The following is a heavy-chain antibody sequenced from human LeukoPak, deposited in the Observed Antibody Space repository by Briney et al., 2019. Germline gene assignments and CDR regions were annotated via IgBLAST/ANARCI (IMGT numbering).Heavy chain of an antibody. CDR3: AKDLGEYQLLYGKIYYYYYMDV. Sequence: GGSLRLSCAASGFTFSDYAMHWVRQAPGKGLEWVTVISYDGGYKYYADSVKGRFTISRDNSKNTLYLQMNSLRAEDTAVYYCAKDLGEYQLLYGKIYYYYYMDVWGKGTTVTVSS. CDR1: GFTFSDYA. V-gene: IGHV3-30-3*01. CDR2: ISYDGGYK. D-gene: IGHD2-2*02. J-gene: IGHJ6*03.